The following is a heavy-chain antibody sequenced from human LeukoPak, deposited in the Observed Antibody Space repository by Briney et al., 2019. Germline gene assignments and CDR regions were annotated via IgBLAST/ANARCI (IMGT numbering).Heavy chain of an antibody. CDR1: GYTFTSYY. V-gene: IGHV1-46*01. CDR2: INPSGGST. Sequence: ASVKVSCKASGYTFTSYYMHWVQQAPGQGLEWMGIINPSGGSTSYAQKFQGRVTMTRDTSTSTVYMELSSLRSEDTAVYYCARSGYSSGWYHEYFQHWGQGTLVTVSS. CDR3: ARSGYSSGWYHEYFQH. D-gene: IGHD6-19*01. J-gene: IGHJ1*01.